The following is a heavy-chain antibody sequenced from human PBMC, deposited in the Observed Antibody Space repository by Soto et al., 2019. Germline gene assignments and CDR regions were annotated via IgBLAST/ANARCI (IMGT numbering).Heavy chain of an antibody. CDR1: GGSISSADYY. V-gene: IGHV4-30-4*01. Sequence: QVQLQESGPGLVKPSQTLSLTCTVSGGSISSADYYWSWIRQPPGKGLEWIGYLHSSGATYKDPSLKSRVTISVDTSKNQISLKLDSVTAADTAVYYCASIWFGDFDYWGHGTLVTVSS. J-gene: IGHJ4*01. D-gene: IGHD3-10*01. CDR2: LHSSGAT. CDR3: ASIWFGDFDY.